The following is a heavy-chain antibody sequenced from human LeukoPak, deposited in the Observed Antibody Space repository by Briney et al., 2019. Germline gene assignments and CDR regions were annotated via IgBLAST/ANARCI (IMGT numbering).Heavy chain of an antibody. CDR2: ISGSGSST. CDR1: GFTFSSYA. J-gene: IGHJ5*02. Sequence: PGGSLRLSCAASGFTFSSYAMGWVRQAPGKGLEWVSAISGSGSSTYYADSVKGRFTISRDNSKNTLYLQMNSLRAEDTAVYYCAKSRSAATMVRGVISWFDPWGQGTLVTVSS. CDR3: AKSRSAATMVRGVISWFDP. V-gene: IGHV3-23*01. D-gene: IGHD3-10*01.